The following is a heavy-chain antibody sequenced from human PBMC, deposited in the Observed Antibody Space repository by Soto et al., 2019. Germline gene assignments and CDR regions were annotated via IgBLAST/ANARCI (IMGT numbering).Heavy chain of an antibody. CDR1: NDSIRSDNW. CDR3: ARRLFVRGTLGYYDY. V-gene: IGHV4-4*02. J-gene: IGHJ4*02. CDR2: IFHSGSS. D-gene: IGHD3-10*02. Sequence: QVHLQESGPGLVKPSETLSLTCSVSNDSIRSDNWWSWVRQPPGQGLEWIGEIFHSGSSNNNTSLKSRVTLSVDKTKNEFSLKLNSVTAADTAVYYCARRLFVRGTLGYYDYWGQGTLVTVSS.